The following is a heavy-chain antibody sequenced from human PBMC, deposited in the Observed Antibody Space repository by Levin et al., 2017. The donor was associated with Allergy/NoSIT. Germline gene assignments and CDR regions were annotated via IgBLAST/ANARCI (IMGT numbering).Heavy chain of an antibody. V-gene: IGHV3-23*01. J-gene: IGHJ4*02. CDR3: AKDVRGGDTTGRGY. CDR1: GFTFSKYA. D-gene: IGHD1-26*01. Sequence: ETLSLTCAASGFTFSKYAIYWVRQAPGKGLEWVSSISGFGYRTYYADSVKGRFTISRDNSKNTVWLQMNSLRADDTAVYYCAKDVRGGDTTGRGYWGQGTLVTVSS. CDR2: ISGFGYRT.